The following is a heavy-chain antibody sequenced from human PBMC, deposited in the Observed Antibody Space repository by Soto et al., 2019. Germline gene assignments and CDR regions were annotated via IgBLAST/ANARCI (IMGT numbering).Heavy chain of an antibody. CDR1: GGSISSYY. V-gene: IGHV4-59*08. J-gene: IGHJ5*02. CDR2: IYYSGST. CDR3: ARQGNYVATIPPNCFAP. Sequence: PSETLSLTCTVSGGSISSYYWSWIRQPPGKGLEWIGYIYYSGSTNYNPSLKSRVTISVDTSKNQFSLKLSSVTAADTAVYYCARQGNYVATIPPNCFAPRGRETLVTVSS. D-gene: IGHD5-12*01.